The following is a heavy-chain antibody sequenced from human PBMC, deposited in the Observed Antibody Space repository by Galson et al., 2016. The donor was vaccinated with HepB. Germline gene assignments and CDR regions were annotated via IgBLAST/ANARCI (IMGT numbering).Heavy chain of an antibody. J-gene: IGHJ4*02. CDR2: IDGRSTDI. Sequence: SLRLSCAASGVTFRSYTMNWVRQAPGKGLECVSYIDGRSTDIYYVDSVKGRFTISRDNAKNSVFLEMDSLTAEDTAIYYCAILFACNCHLDSWGQGTLVTVSS. V-gene: IGHV3-21*01. CDR1: GVTFRSYT. CDR3: AILFACNCHLDS. D-gene: IGHD2/OR15-2a*01.